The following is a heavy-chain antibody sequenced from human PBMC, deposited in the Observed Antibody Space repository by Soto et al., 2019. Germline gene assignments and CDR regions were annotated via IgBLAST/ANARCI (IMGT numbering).Heavy chain of an antibody. D-gene: IGHD2-15*01. CDR2: ISTSNGNT. V-gene: IGHV1-18*01. CDR3: ARRYCSGVNCYQFDY. J-gene: IGHJ4*02. Sequence: GASVKVSCKASGYTFYKYGITWVRQAPGPGLEWIGSISTSNGNTHYAQNFRDRVTMTTDTSTTTAYMEVRSLRSDDTAVYYCARRYCSGVNCYQFDYWGQGTLVTVSS. CDR1: GYTFYKYG.